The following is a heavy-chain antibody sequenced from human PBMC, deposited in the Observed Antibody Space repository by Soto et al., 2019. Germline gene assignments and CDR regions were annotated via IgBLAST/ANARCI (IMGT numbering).Heavy chain of an antibody. Sequence: QVQLVQSGAEVKKPGSSVKVSCTASGDTFSRYTLSWVRQAPGQGLEWMGRIIPMVGMASYAQKFQGRVTITADKSTSTAYMQLSSLRSEDTALYYCATNYGSGSTHFDDWGQVTLVTVSS. D-gene: IGHD3-10*01. CDR3: ATNYGSGSTHFDD. J-gene: IGHJ4*02. CDR2: IIPMVGMA. V-gene: IGHV1-69*02. CDR1: GDTFSRYT.